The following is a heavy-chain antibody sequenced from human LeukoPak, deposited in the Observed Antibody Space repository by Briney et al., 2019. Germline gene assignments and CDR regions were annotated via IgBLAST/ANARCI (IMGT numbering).Heavy chain of an antibody. Sequence: KTSETLSLTCTVSGGSISSSSYYWGWIRQPPGKGLEWIGSIYYSGSTYYNPSLKSRVTISVDTSKNQFSLKLSSVTAADTAVYYCARGRDYDILTGYYNFGADYWGQGTLVTVSS. CDR1: GGSISSSSYY. CDR3: ARGRDYDILTGYYNFGADY. D-gene: IGHD3-9*01. CDR2: IYYSGST. V-gene: IGHV4-39*07. J-gene: IGHJ4*02.